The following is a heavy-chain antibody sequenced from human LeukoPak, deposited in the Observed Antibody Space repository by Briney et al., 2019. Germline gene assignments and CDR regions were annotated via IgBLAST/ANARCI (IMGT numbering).Heavy chain of an antibody. D-gene: IGHD6-19*01. CDR3: AKDARRSSGWYFFDH. V-gene: IGHV3-23*01. CDR2: ISDRGGAT. CDR1: GFPFSNLG. Sequence: GRSLRLSCVPSGFPFSNLGTGSVRQAPGKGLELVSVISDRGGATYYADSVKGRFTISRDNSRNTLYLQMNSLRVEDTAVYYCAKDARRSSGWYFFDHWGQGTLVTVSS. J-gene: IGHJ4*02.